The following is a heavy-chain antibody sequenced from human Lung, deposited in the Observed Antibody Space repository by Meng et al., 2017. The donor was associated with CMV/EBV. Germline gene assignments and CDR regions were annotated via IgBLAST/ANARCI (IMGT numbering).Heavy chain of an antibody. CDR3: ARTGIAVAGTYYYYGMDV. CDR2: IFSNDEK. D-gene: IGHD6-19*01. Sequence: SGPTLVKPTETLTLTCTVSGFSLSNARMGVSWIRQPPGKALEWLAHIFSNDEKSYSTSLKSRLTISKDTSKSQVVLTMTNMDPVDTATYYCARTGIAVAGTYYYYGMDVWXQGTTVXVSS. CDR1: GFSLSNARMG. V-gene: IGHV2-26*01. J-gene: IGHJ6*02.